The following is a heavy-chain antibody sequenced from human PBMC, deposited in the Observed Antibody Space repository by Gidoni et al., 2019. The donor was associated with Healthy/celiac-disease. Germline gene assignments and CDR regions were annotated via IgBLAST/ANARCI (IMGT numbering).Heavy chain of an antibody. Sequence: QVQLVQSGAEVKKPGASVKVSCKVSGYTLTELSMHWVRQAPGKGLEWRGGFDPEDGETIDAQKFQGRVTMTEDTSTDTAYRERSSLRSEDTAVYYCATDPPSRFGRFLEWLLDWGQGTLVTVSS. CDR2: FDPEDGET. V-gene: IGHV1-24*01. J-gene: IGHJ4*02. D-gene: IGHD3-3*01. CDR1: GYTLTELS. CDR3: ATDPPSRFGRFLEWLLD.